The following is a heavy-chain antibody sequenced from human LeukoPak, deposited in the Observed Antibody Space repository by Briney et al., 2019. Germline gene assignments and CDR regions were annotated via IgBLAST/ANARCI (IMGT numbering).Heavy chain of an antibody. CDR2: INTSGSTI. J-gene: IGHJ6*02. Sequence: GGSLRLSCAASGFTFSDYYMSRIRQDPGKGLEWISYINTSGSTIYYADSVKGRFTISRDNAKNSLYLQMNSLRPEDTAVYYCATRVYCGGDCYSSHGMDVWGPGTTVTVSS. D-gene: IGHD2-21*02. CDR3: ATRVYCGGDCYSSHGMDV. CDR1: GFTFSDYY. V-gene: IGHV3-11*01.